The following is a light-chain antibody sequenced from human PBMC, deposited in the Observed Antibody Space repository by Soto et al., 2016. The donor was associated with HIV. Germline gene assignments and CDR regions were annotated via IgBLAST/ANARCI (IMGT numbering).Light chain of an antibody. J-gene: IGKJ5*01. Sequence: DIQMTQFPSSVSASVGDRVTITCRASQGISSWLVWYQQQPGKAPKLLIYAASNLESGVPSRFSGSGSGTDFTLTISTLQPDDFATYYCQQYNSYRITFGQGTRLEIK. V-gene: IGKV1D-16*01. CDR2: AAS. CDR1: QGISSW. CDR3: QQYNSYRIT.